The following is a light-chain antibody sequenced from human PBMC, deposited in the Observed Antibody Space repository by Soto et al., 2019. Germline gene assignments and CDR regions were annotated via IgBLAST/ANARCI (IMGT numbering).Light chain of an antibody. J-gene: IGKJ4*01. CDR1: QSVSSY. CDR3: QQRSNWPLT. Sequence: EIVLTQSPATLSLSPGERATLSCRASQSVSSYLAWYQQKPGQAPRLLIYDASNRATGIPARFSGSGSGTDFTLTISSLVPGDFAVYYCQQRSNWPLTFGGGTKVDIK. V-gene: IGKV3-11*01. CDR2: DAS.